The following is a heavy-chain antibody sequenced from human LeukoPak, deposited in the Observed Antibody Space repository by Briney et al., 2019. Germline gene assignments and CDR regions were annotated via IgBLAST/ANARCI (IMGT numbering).Heavy chain of an antibody. J-gene: IGHJ4*02. CDR3: ARGNYYDSSGRIDY. Sequence: ASVKVSCNASGGTFSSYAISWVRQAPGQGLEWMGWISAYNGNTNYAQKLQGRVTMTTDTSTSTAYMELRSLRSDDTAVYYCARGNYYDSSGRIDYWGQGTLVTVSS. CDR2: ISAYNGNT. D-gene: IGHD3-22*01. V-gene: IGHV1-18*01. CDR1: GGTFSSYA.